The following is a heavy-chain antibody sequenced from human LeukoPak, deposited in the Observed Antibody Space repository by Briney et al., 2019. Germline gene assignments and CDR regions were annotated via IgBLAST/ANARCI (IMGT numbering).Heavy chain of an antibody. D-gene: IGHD3-22*01. Sequence: SETLSLTCAVYGGSFSGYYWSWIRQPPGKGLEWIGEINHSGSTNYNPSLKNRVTISVDTSKNQFSLKLNSVTAADTAVYYCGRPNPDSSGYYGSFDPWGQGILVTVSS. CDR3: GRPNPDSSGYYGSFDP. CDR2: INHSGST. V-gene: IGHV4-34*01. J-gene: IGHJ5*02. CDR1: GGSFSGYY.